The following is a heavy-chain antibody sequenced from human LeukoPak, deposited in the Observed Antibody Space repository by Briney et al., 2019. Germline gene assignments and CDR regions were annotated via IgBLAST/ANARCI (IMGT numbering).Heavy chain of an antibody. D-gene: IGHD3-22*01. CDR1: GGSISSSY. J-gene: IGHJ3*02. CDR2: IYYSGST. V-gene: IGHV4-59*01. CDR3: ARGYYDSNGYSNTFDI. Sequence: SSETLSLTCTVSGGSISSSYWSWIRQPPGKGLEWIDYIYYSGSTNYNPSLKSRVSMSIDTSKSQLSLKLTSVTAADTAVYYCARGYYDSNGYSNTFDIWGQGTMVTVSS.